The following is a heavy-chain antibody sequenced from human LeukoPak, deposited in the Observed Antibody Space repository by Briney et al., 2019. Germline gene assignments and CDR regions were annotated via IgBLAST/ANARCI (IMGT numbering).Heavy chain of an antibody. J-gene: IGHJ3*02. D-gene: IGHD3-3*01. Sequence: GGSLRLSCAASGFTFSSYAMSWVRQAPGKGLEWVSAISGSGGSTYYADSVKGRFTISRDNAKNSLYLQMNSLRAEDTAVYYCAREPYPYYDFWSGYYTNAFDIWGQGTMVTVSS. V-gene: IGHV3-23*01. CDR2: ISGSGGST. CDR3: AREPYPYYDFWSGYYTNAFDI. CDR1: GFTFSSYA.